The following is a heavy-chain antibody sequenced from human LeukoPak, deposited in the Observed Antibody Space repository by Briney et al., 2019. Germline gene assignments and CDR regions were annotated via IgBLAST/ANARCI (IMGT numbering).Heavy chain of an antibody. CDR2: IGTGSSYI. CDR1: GFTFSSYS. CDR3: ARVWTGSTYYMDV. V-gene: IGHV3-21*01. Sequence: GGSLRLSCAASGFTFSSYSMSWVRQAPGKGLEWVSSIGTGSSYIYYADSVKGRFTISRDNAKNSLYLQMNSLRAEDTAVYYCARVWTGSTYYMDVWGKGTTVTVSS. D-gene: IGHD1-7*01. J-gene: IGHJ6*03.